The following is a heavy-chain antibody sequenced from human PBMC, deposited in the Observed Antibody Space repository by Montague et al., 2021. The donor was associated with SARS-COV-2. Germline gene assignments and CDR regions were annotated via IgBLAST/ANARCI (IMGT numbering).Heavy chain of an antibody. CDR2: IYDGGAV. J-gene: IGHJ5*02. CDR1: GGSITGYY. CDR3: ARARVVVPTTRNWFDP. D-gene: IGHD2-2*01. V-gene: IGHV4-59*12. Sequence: SETLSLTCTVSGGSITGYYWSWLRRSPGKGLEWIAYIYDGGAVNYNPSLGSRLTISVDTSENRFSLKLSSVTAADTAMYYCARARVVVPTTRNWFDPWGQGTLVTVSS.